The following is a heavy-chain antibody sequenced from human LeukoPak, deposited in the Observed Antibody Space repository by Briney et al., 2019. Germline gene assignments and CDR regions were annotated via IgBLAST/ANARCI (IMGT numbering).Heavy chain of an antibody. D-gene: IGHD6-19*01. J-gene: IGHJ4*02. Sequence: GGSLRLSCAASGFTFSSYSMNWVRQAPGKGLEWVSYISSSSGTKYYADSVKGRFTISRDNAKNSLYLQMNSLRAEDTALYYCARVPWLVPYFDYWGQGTLVTVSS. CDR3: ARVPWLVPYFDY. CDR1: GFTFSSYS. CDR2: ISSSSGTK. V-gene: IGHV3-48*01.